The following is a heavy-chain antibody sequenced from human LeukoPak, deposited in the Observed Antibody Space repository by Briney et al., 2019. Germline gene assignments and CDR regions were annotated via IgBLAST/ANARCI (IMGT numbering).Heavy chain of an antibody. J-gene: IGHJ4*02. D-gene: IGHD2-2*01. Sequence: PGGSLRLSCTVSGFTVSSNSMSWVRQAPGKGLEWVSFIYSDNTHYSDSVKGRFTISRDNSKNTLYLQMNSLRAEDTAVYYCAKDLSYQLLLYYFDYWGQGTLVTVSS. CDR2: IYSDNT. V-gene: IGHV3-53*01. CDR1: GFTVSSNS. CDR3: AKDLSYQLLLYYFDY.